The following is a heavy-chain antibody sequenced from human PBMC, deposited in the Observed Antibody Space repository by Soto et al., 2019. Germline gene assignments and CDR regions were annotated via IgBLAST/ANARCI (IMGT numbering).Heavy chain of an antibody. J-gene: IGHJ4*02. Sequence: EVHVVESGGGLVQPGGSLKLSCAASGFTFSSFWMSWVRQAPGKGLEWVANIKGDGSEKYYVDSVKGRFTISRDNAENTLSVEMNSLRGEDTALYYCAAGFPPDYWGQGTLVTVSS. CDR2: IKGDGSEK. CDR1: GFTFSSFW. V-gene: IGHV3-7*01. CDR3: AAGFPPDY. D-gene: IGHD3-10*01.